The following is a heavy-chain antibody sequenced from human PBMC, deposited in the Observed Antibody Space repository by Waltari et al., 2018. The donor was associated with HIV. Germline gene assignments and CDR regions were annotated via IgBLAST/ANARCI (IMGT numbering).Heavy chain of an antibody. CDR2: IYPVDSDT. V-gene: IGHV5-51*01. D-gene: IGHD2-2*01. Sequence: VQLVQSGAEVKKPGESLKLSCRGSGYKFTTHWNARGRPLPGQALEWMGIIYPVDSDTRYSPAFRGQVTISADKSMSTAYLQWSSLQASDTAIYYCARLGYCSSARCPSGYYYSYGMGVWGQGTTVTVSS. J-gene: IGHJ6*02. CDR3: ARLGYCSSARCPSGYYYSYGMGV. CDR1: GYKFTTHW.